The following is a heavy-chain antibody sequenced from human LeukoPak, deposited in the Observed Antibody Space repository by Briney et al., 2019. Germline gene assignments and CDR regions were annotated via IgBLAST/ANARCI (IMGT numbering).Heavy chain of an antibody. J-gene: IGHJ2*01. CDR2: ISWDGGST. Sequence: GGSLTLSCAGSGFTFDDYTMHWVRQAPGKGREWVALISWDGGSTYYADCVKGRFTISRDNSKNSLYLQMNSLRTEDTGLYYCAKDIRAAADRREWYFDLRGRGTLVTVSS. D-gene: IGHD6-13*01. CDR3: AKDIRAAADRREWYFDL. V-gene: IGHV3-43*01. CDR1: GFTFDDYT.